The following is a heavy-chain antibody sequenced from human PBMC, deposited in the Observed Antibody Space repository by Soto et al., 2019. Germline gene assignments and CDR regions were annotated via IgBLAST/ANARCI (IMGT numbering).Heavy chain of an antibody. J-gene: IGHJ4*02. CDR2: INPNSGGT. D-gene: IGHD6-13*01. CDR3: ALGIAAAGTLTGFVSFDY. V-gene: IGHV1-2*04. Sequence: ASVKVSCKASGYTFTGYYMHWVRQAPGQGLEWMGWINPNSGGTNYAQKFQGWVTMTRDTSISTAYMELSRLRSDDTAVYYCALGIAAAGTLTGFVSFDYWGQGTLVTVSS. CDR1: GYTFTGYY.